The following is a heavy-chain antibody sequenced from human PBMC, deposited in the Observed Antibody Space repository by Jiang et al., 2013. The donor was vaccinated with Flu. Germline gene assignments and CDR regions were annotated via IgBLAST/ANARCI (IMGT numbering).Heavy chain of an antibody. CDR1: GGSVVSYDYY. J-gene: IGHJ5*02. V-gene: IGHV4-39*07. Sequence: GPGLVKPSETLSLTCIVSGGSVVSYDYYWAWIRQSPGKGLEWITSVFSGGNTYYNPSLRSRVTTSVDASNNQFSLTMYSVTAADTAVYYCAGQIIGVAGKGYLGARRGQLPPIIGWFDPWGQGVLVSVSS. D-gene: IGHD6-19*01. CDR2: VFSGGNT. CDR3: AGQIIGVAGKGYLGARRGQLPPIIGWFDP.